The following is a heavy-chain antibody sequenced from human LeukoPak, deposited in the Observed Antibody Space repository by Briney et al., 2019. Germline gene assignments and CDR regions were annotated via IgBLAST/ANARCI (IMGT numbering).Heavy chain of an antibody. J-gene: IGHJ4*02. CDR2: INHSGRT. Sequence: PSETLSLTCAVYGXSFSDYYWSWIRQPPGKGLEWIGEINHSGRTNYNPSLKSRVTISVDTSKNQFSLKLSSVTAADTAVYYCARVTSQLWSHGRRVTPFDYWGQGTLVTVSS. CDR3: ARVTSQLWSHGRRVTPFDY. D-gene: IGHD5-18*01. CDR1: GXSFSDYY. V-gene: IGHV4-34*01.